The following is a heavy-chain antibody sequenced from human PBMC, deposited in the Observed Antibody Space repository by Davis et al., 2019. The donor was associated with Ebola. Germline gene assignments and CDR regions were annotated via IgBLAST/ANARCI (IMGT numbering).Heavy chain of an antibody. Sequence: ASVKVSCKASGCTFTGYYMHWVRQAPGQGLEWMGWINPNSGGTNYAQKFQGWVTMTRDTSISTAYMELSRLRSDDTAVYYCARVYDYHYGMDVWGQGTTVTVSS. CDR1: GCTFTGYY. CDR3: ARVYDYHYGMDV. J-gene: IGHJ6*02. D-gene: IGHD5-12*01. V-gene: IGHV1-2*04. CDR2: INPNSGGT.